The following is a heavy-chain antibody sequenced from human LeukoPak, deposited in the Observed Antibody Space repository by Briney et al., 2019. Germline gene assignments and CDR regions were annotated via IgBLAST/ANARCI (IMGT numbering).Heavy chain of an antibody. Sequence: SETLSLTCTVSGGSISSHYWSWIRQSPGKGLEWMGYIYYSEYTDYNPSLGGRVTISVDTSKKQFSLTLTSVTAADTAVYYCARSFYDSDALVKPYAFDYWGQGTLVTVSS. V-gene: IGHV4-59*11. D-gene: IGHD2/OR15-2a*01. CDR3: ARSFYDSDALVKPYAFDY. CDR2: IYYSEYT. J-gene: IGHJ4*02. CDR1: GGSISSHY.